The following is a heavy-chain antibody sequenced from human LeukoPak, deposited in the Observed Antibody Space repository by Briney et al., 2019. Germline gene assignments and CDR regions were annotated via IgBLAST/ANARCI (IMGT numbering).Heavy chain of an antibody. CDR1: GYTFTSYY. J-gene: IGHJ4*02. V-gene: IGHV1-46*01. Sequence: GASVKVSCKASGYTFTSYYMHWVRQAPGQGLEWLGIINPSGGTTTYAQKFQGRVTMTRDTSTSTVYMELNTLRSEDTAVYYCARGSNYYYDVTADYPRYWGQGTLVTVSS. CDR2: INPSGGTT. D-gene: IGHD3-22*01. CDR3: ARGSNYYYDVTADYPRY.